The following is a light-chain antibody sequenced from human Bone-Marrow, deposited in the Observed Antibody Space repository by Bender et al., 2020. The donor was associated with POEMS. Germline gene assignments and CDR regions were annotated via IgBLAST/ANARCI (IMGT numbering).Light chain of an antibody. CDR1: KLGDRY. CDR2: EDN. Sequence: SYDLTQPPSVSVSPGQTASITCSGDKLGDRYACWYQQKPGQSPVLVIYEDNKRPSGIPERFSGSNSGNTATLTISGTQAMDEADYYCQAWDSSTVGFGGGTKLTVL. V-gene: IGLV3-1*01. J-gene: IGLJ2*01. CDR3: QAWDSSTVG.